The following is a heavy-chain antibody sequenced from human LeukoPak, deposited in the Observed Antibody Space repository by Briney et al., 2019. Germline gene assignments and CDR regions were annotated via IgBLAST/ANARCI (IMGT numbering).Heavy chain of an antibody. CDR2: IYYSGFT. D-gene: IGHD3-3*01. J-gene: IGHJ4*02. CDR1: GGSISSSSYY. V-gene: IGHV4-39*07. CDR3: ARVDDFWSGSSSIDY. Sequence: SETLSLTCTVSGGSISSSSYYWGWIRQPPGKGLEWIGSIYYSGFTYYNPALKSRVTISVDTSKNQFSLKLRFVTAADTAVYYCARVDDFWSGSSSIDYWGQGTLVTVSS.